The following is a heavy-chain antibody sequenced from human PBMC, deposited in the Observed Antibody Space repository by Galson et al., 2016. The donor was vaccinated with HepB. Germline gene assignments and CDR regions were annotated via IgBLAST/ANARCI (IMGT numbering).Heavy chain of an antibody. J-gene: IGHJ5*02. CDR1: GFTFSNYA. Sequence: SLRLSCAASGFTFSNYAMSWVRQAPGKGLEWVSAISGSGGSPYYADSVKGRFTIPRDNSKNTLYLQMNSLRVEDTALYYCAKDTRSGFDSRWFDPWGQGTVVTVSS. CDR2: ISGSGGSP. V-gene: IGHV3-23*01. CDR3: AKDTRSGFDSRWFDP. D-gene: IGHD3-3*01.